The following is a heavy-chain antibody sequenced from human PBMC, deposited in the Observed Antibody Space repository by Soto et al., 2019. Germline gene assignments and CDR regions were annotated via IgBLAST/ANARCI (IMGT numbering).Heavy chain of an antibody. CDR3: ARVGGNGGSFDS. V-gene: IGHV1-18*01. CDR2: ISAYNGNT. CDR1: GYSFNSYG. Sequence: QVQLVQSGAEVKKPGASVKVSCKASGYSFNSYGISWVRQAPGQGLEWMGWISAYNGNTNYAQKLQGRVTMTTDTSTSTAYREWRSRRSDDTAVFSCARVGGNGGSFDSWAREPWSPSPQ. D-gene: IGHD1-26*01. J-gene: IGHJ4*02.